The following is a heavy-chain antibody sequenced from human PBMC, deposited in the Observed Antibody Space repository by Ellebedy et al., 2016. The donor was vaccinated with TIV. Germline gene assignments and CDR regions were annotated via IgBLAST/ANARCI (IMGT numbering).Heavy chain of an antibody. V-gene: IGHV1-46*01. D-gene: IGHD6-19*01. Sequence: ASVKVSXKASGYTFTSYYMHWVRQAPGQGLEWMGIINPSGGNTNYAQKLQGRVTMTTDTSTSTAYMELRSLRSDDTAVYYCARGPRAVAGALGFDYWGQGTLVTVSS. J-gene: IGHJ4*02. CDR1: GYTFTSYY. CDR3: ARGPRAVAGALGFDY. CDR2: INPSGGNT.